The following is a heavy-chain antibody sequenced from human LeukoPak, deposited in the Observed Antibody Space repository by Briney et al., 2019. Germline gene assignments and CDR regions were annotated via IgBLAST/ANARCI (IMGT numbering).Heavy chain of an antibody. D-gene: IGHD6-19*01. CDR3: ARDSSSGWYSRSTGLRFDP. Sequence: PGGSLRLSCAASGFTFSRYAMHWVRQAPGNGLQWVAVISYDGSDRYYADSVKGRFTISRDNSKNTLFLQMNSLRVEDTAVYYCARDSSSGWYSRSTGLRFDPWGQGTLVTVSS. J-gene: IGHJ5*02. CDR1: GFTFSRYA. V-gene: IGHV3-30-3*01. CDR2: ISYDGSDR.